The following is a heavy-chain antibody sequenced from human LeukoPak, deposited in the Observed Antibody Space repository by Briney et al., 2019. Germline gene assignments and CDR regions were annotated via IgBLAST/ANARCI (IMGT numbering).Heavy chain of an antibody. D-gene: IGHD5-24*01. CDR1: GFMFSSNW. J-gene: IGHJ4*02. CDR3: AKEGRSLQTY. V-gene: IGHV3-7*03. Sequence: GGSLRLSCAASGFMFSSNWMSWVRLAPGKGLEWVANIKGDGTETYYVDSVKGRFTISRDNAKNSLYLQMNSLRVEDTAVYYCAKEGRSLQTYWGQGTLVTVSS. CDR2: IKGDGTET.